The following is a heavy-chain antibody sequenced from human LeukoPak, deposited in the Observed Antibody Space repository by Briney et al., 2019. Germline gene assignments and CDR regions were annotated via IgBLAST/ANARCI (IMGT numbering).Heavy chain of an antibody. CDR3: EIYTGYDSF. CDR2: MSPDSGYT. Sequence: ASVKVSCKASGYTFTSYDITWVRQATGQGLEWMGWMSPDSGYTGYAQTFQGRVSLTRNTSVSTAFMELSSLRSEDTAVYYCEIYTGYDSFWGQGTLVTVSS. D-gene: IGHD5-12*01. V-gene: IGHV1-8*01. CDR1: GYTFTSYD. J-gene: IGHJ4*02.